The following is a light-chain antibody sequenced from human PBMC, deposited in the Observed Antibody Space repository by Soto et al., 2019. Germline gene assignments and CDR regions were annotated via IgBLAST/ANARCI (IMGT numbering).Light chain of an antibody. CDR1: QSVSSY. V-gene: IGKV3-11*01. CDR3: QQRSNWIT. CDR2: DAS. Sequence: SPSTLSXSPGERATLSCRASQSVSSYLAWYQQKPGQAPRLLIYDASNRATGIPARFSGSGSGTDFTLTISSLEPEDFAVYYCQQRSNWITFGQGTRLEIK. J-gene: IGKJ5*01.